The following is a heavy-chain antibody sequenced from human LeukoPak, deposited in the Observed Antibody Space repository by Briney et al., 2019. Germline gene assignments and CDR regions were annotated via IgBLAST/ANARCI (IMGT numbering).Heavy chain of an antibody. D-gene: IGHD3-10*01. CDR1: GGSISSTSYY. Sequence: SETLSLTCTVSGGSISSTSYYWAWIRQPPGKGLEWIGNIYYVGNTYYNPSLKSRVTMSIDTSKNEFSLKLISVTAADTAVYYCGRGRGFDGFDIWGQGTMVTVSS. J-gene: IGHJ3*02. V-gene: IGHV4-39*07. CDR2: IYYVGNT. CDR3: GRGRGFDGFDI.